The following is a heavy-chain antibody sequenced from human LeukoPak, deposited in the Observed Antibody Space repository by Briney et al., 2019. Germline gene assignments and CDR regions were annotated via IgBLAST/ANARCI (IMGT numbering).Heavy chain of an antibody. Sequence: GGSLRLSCAASGFTFSGSAMHWVRQTSGKGLEWVGRIRSRANSYATSYGASVKGRFTISRDDSKNTAYLQMNSLKTEDTAVYFCTRRYYHDSSGNFQRDYWGQGTLVTVSS. CDR1: GFTFSGSA. D-gene: IGHD3-22*01. CDR2: IRSRANSYAT. CDR3: TRRYYHDSSGNFQRDY. J-gene: IGHJ4*02. V-gene: IGHV3-73*01.